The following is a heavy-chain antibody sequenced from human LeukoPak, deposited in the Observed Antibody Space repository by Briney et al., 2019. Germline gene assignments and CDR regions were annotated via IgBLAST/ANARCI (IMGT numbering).Heavy chain of an antibody. CDR3: ARDQGLDSSGYYFGY. CDR1: GDSVSSNSAA. V-gene: IGHV6-1*01. D-gene: IGHD3-22*01. CDR2: TYYRSKWYN. J-gene: IGHJ4*02. Sequence: SQTLSLTCAISGDSVSSNSAAWNWIRQSPSRGLEWLGRTYYRSKWYNDYAVSVKSRITINPDTSKNQFSLKLSSVTAADTAVYYCARDQGLDSSGYYFGYWGQGTLVTVSS.